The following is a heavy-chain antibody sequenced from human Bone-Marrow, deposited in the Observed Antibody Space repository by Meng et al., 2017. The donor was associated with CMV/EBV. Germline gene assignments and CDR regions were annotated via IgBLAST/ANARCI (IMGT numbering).Heavy chain of an antibody. J-gene: IGHJ4*02. CDR1: GGSISSSSYY. CDR2: IYYSGST. CDR3: AREPRDSRLTQGTY. Sequence: SETLSLTCTVSGGSISSSSYYWGWIRQPPGKGLEWIGSIYYSGSTYYNPSLKSRVTISVDTSKNQFSLKLSSVTAADTAVYYCAREPRDSRLTQGTYGGQGTLVTVSS. D-gene: IGHD3-22*01. V-gene: IGHV4-39*07.